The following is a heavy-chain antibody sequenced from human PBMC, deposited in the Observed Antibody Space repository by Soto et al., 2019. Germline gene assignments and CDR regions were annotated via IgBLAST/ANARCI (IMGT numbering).Heavy chain of an antibody. D-gene: IGHD3-3*01. CDR1: GFTFSSYA. CDR3: AKPPKITIFGVVTVIDY. V-gene: IGHV3-23*01. CDR2: ISGSGGST. Sequence: GGSLRLSCAASGFTFSSYAMSWVRQAPGKGLEWVSAISGSGGSTYYADSVKGRFTISRDNSKNTLYLQMNSLRAEDTAVYYCAKPPKITIFGVVTVIDYWGQGTLVTVSS. J-gene: IGHJ4*02.